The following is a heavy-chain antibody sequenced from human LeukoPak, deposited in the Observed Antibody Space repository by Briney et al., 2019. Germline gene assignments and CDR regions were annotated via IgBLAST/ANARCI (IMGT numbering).Heavy chain of an antibody. CDR2: IKQDGSEK. CDR3: ARDSGSYLRPLHFDH. CDR1: GFTFSSYW. J-gene: IGHJ4*02. Sequence: GGSLRLSCAASGFTFSSYWMSWVRQAPGKGLEWVANIKQDGSEKYYVDSVKGRFIISRDNAKNSLYLQMNSLRAEDTAVYYCARDSGSYLRPLHFDHWGQGTLVTVSS. V-gene: IGHV3-7*01. D-gene: IGHD1-26*01.